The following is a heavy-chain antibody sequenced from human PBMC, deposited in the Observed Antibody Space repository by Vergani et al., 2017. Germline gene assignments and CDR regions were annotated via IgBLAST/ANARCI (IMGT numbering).Heavy chain of an antibody. J-gene: IGHJ3*02. D-gene: IGHD6-13*01. CDR2: IIPIFGTA. V-gene: IGHV1-69*01. CDR1: GGTFSSYA. Sequence: QVQLVQSGAEVKKPGSSVKVSCKASGGTFSSYAISWVRQAPGQGLEWMGGIIPIFGTANYAQKFQGRVTITADECTSTAYMELSSLRSEDTAVYYCARGGEYSSSWHDAFDIWGEGRMVTVSS. CDR3: ARGGEYSSSWHDAFDI.